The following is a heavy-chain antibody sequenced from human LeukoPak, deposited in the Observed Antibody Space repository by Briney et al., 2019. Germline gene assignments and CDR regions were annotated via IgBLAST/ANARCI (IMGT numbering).Heavy chain of an antibody. J-gene: IGHJ3*02. CDR1: GFTFSSYD. Sequence: PGGSLRLSCAASGFTFSSYDMHWVRQATGKGLEWVSAIGTAGDTYYPGSVKGRFTISRENAKNSLYLQMNSLRAGDTAVYYCARDAGGTSGFAFDIWGQGTMVTVSS. CDR2: IGTAGDT. CDR3: ARDAGGTSGFAFDI. V-gene: IGHV3-13*01. D-gene: IGHD4-23*01.